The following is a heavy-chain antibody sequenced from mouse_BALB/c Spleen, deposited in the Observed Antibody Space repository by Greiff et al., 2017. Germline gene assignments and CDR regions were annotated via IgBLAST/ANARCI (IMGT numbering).Heavy chain of an antibody. J-gene: IGHJ2*01. D-gene: IGHD2-4*01. CDR3: YAYDYDGEGDFDY. CDR2: IDPENGDT. Sequence: VQLQQSGAELVRSGASVKLSCTASGFNIKDYYMHWVKQRPEQGLEWIGWIDPENGDTEYAPKFQGKATMTADTSSNTAYLQLSSLTSEDTAVYYCYAYDYDGEGDFDYWGQGTTLTVSS. CDR1: GFNIKDYY. V-gene: IGHV14-4*02.